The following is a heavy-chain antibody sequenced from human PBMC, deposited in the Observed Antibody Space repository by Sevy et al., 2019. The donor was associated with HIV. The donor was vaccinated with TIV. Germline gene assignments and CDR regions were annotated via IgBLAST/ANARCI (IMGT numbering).Heavy chain of an antibody. Sequence: GGSLRLSCAASGFTFSSYSMNWVRQAPGKGLEWVSSISSSSSHIYYADSVKGRFTISRDNAKNSLYLQMNSLRAEDTAVYYCAVLRYYYYMDVWGKGTTVTVSS. D-gene: IGHD3-10*01. CDR2: ISSSSSHI. J-gene: IGHJ6*03. CDR1: GFTFSSYS. V-gene: IGHV3-21*01. CDR3: AVLRYYYYMDV.